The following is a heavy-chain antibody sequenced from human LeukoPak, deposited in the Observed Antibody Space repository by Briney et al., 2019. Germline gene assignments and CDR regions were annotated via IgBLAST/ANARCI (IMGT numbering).Heavy chain of an antibody. J-gene: IGHJ4*02. CDR1: GFIFSRYT. CDR3: ARDCCGEWYYFDS. V-gene: IGHV3-30-3*01. CDR2: VSSDGSNK. Sequence: GGSLRLSCAASGFIFSRYTIHWVRQAPGKGLEWVAVVSSDGSNKHYADSVKGRFTISRDNSKNTLYLQMNSLRVEDTAVYYCARDCCGEWYYFDSWGQGTLVTVSS. D-gene: IGHD3-10*01.